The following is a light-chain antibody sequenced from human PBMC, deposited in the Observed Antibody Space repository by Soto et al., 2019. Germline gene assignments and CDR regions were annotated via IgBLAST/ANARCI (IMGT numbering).Light chain of an antibody. Sequence: EIVLTQSPGTLSLSPGERATLSCRASQTVTSNYLAWYQRKPGQPPRLLIYGASSRATDIPGRFSGSGSGKDFTLTITRLEPEEFAVDICHQYAGSPSTFGQGTKVEIK. CDR3: HQYAGSPST. CDR1: QTVTSNY. J-gene: IGKJ1*01. V-gene: IGKV3-20*01. CDR2: GAS.